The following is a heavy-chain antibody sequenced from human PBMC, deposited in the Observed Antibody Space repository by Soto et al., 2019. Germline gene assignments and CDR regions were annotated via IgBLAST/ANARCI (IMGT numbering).Heavy chain of an antibody. J-gene: IGHJ6*02. CDR3: ARMDGDYNYYGLDV. V-gene: IGHV2-26*01. D-gene: IGHD4-17*01. CDR2: FFSDAER. CDR1: VFSLTNGRMG. Sequence: QVTLKESGPVLVKPTETLTLTCSVSVFSLTNGRMGVSWILQPPGKALEWLAHFFSDAERSYSTSMQSRLNMYKDSSGSQVVLTMTNMAPADTATYFCARMDGDYNYYGLDVWGHGIAVTVSS.